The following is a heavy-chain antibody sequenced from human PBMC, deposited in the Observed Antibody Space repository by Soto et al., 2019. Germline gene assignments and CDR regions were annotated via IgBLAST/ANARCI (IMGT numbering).Heavy chain of an antibody. V-gene: IGHV3-30*18. CDR3: AKGGSRYYDILTGSQAFDI. D-gene: IGHD3-9*01. CDR1: GFTFSNYA. J-gene: IGHJ3*02. Sequence: GGSLRLSCASSGFTFSNYAMHLVRQAPGKGLEWVAVISYDGSNKYYADSVKGRFTISRDNSRNTLYLQMNRLRAEDTAVYYCAKGGSRYYDILTGSQAFDIWGQGTMVTVSS. CDR2: ISYDGSNK.